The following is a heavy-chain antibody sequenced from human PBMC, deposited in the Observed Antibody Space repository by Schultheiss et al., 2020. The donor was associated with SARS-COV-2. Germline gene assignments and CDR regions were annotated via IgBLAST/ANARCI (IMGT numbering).Heavy chain of an antibody. CDR3: ARAGYSSGWYYFDY. V-gene: IGHV3-23*01. Sequence: GGSLRLSCAASGFTFSSYAMSWVRQAPGKGLEWVSAISGSGGSTYYADSVKGRFTISRDNSKNTLYLQMNSLRAEDTAVYYCARAGYSSGWYYFDYWGQGTLVTVSS. J-gene: IGHJ4*02. CDR2: ISGSGGST. CDR1: GFTFSSYA. D-gene: IGHD6-19*01.